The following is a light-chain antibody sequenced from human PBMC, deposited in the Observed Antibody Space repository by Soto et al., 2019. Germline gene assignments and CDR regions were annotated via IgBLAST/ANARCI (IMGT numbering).Light chain of an antibody. V-gene: IGKV3-11*01. CDR1: QSVTTY. Sequence: EIVLTQSPATLSLSPGERASLSCRASQSVTTYLAWYQQKPGQAPRLLIYDSSNRATDIPPRFSGSGSGTDFTLTISSLESEDFAVYYCQQRVNRVTFGGGTKVEI. J-gene: IGKJ4*01. CDR3: QQRVNRVT. CDR2: DSS.